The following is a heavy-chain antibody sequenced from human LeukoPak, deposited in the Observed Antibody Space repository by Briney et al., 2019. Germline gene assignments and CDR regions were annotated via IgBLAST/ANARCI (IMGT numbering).Heavy chain of an antibody. D-gene: IGHD2-2*03. CDR1: GYSFTSYW. V-gene: IGHV5-51*01. Sequence: PGESLKISCKGSGYSFTSYWIGWVRQMPGKGLEWMGIIYPGDSHTIYSPSFQGQVTISADKSISTAYLQWSSLKASDTAIYYCARLGYCSSTSCKRGGFDDWGQGTLVTVSS. J-gene: IGHJ4*02. CDR2: IYPGDSHT. CDR3: ARLGYCSSTSCKRGGFDD.